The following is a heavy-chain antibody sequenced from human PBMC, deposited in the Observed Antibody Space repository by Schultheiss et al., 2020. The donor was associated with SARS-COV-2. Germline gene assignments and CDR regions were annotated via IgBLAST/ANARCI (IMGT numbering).Heavy chain of an antibody. CDR2: IYTSGST. J-gene: IGHJ6*02. CDR3: ARQPLSYSSSWFYGMDV. Sequence: SETLSLTCTVSGGSISSYYWSWIRQPAGKGLEWIGYIYTSGSTNYNPSLKSRVTMSVDTSKNQFSLKVRSVTAADTAVYYCARQPLSYSSSWFYGMDVWGQGTTVTVSS. CDR1: GGSISSYY. D-gene: IGHD6-13*01. V-gene: IGHV4-4*07.